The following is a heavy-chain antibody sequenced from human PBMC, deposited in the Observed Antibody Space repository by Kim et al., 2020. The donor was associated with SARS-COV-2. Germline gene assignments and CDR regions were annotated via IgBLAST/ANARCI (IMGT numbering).Heavy chain of an antibody. Sequence: SETLSLTCTVSGGSISSGGYYWSWIRQHPGKGLEWIGYIYYSGSTYYNPSLKSRVTISVDTSKNQFSLKLSSVTAADTAVYYCARGKMVQSFDYWGQGTLVTVSS. J-gene: IGHJ4*02. CDR2: IYYSGST. CDR3: ARGKMVQSFDY. CDR1: GGSISSGGYY. V-gene: IGHV4-31*03. D-gene: IGHD3-10*01.